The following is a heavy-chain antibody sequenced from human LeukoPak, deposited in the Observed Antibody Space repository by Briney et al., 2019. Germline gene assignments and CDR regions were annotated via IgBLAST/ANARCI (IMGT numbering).Heavy chain of an antibody. Sequence: GASVKVSCKASGYTFTSYGISWVRQAPGQGLEWMGWISAYNGNTNYAQKLQGRVTMTTDTSTSTAYMELRSLSSDATAVYYCARDVVFANYYYYYGMDVWGQGTTVTVSS. D-gene: IGHD2-21*01. J-gene: IGHJ6*02. CDR1: GYTFTSYG. CDR2: ISAYNGNT. V-gene: IGHV1-18*01. CDR3: ARDVVFANYYYYYGMDV.